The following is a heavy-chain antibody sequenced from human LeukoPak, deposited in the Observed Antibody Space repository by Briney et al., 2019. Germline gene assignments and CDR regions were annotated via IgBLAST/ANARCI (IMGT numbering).Heavy chain of an antibody. CDR2: ISYDGSNE. CDR3: AKGQLDNSPHL. D-gene: IGHD1-1*01. Sequence: GGSLRLSCAASGFTFSSYAMHWVRQAPGKGLEWVAVISYDGSNEYYADSVKGRFTISRDNSKNTLYLQMNSLRAEDTAVYYCAKGQLDNSPHLWGQGTLVTVSS. J-gene: IGHJ4*02. V-gene: IGHV3-30-3*01. CDR1: GFTFSSYA.